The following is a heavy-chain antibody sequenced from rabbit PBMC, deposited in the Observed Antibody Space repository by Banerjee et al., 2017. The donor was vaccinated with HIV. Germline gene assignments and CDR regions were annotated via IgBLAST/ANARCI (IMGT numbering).Heavy chain of an antibody. CDR1: GFDLSRGYD. CDR2: IYTGSSGNT. D-gene: IGHD4-2*01. V-gene: IGHV1S45*01. J-gene: IGHJ4*01. Sequence: QEQLEESGGGLVKPEGSLTLTCKASGFDLSRGYDMCWVRQAPGKGLEWIACIYTGSSGNTYYAMWAKGRFTISKTSSTTVTLQMTSLTAADAATYFCARGMGYAGVGYATWYFNLWGQGTLVTVS. CDR3: ARGMGYAGVGYATWYFNL.